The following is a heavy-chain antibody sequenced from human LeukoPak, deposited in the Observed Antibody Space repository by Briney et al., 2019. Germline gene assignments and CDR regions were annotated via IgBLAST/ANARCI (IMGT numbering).Heavy chain of an antibody. V-gene: IGHV3-21*01. Sequence: GGSLRLSCAASGFTFSSYTMNWVRQAPGKGLEWVSYISSSSSYVYYADSLKGRFTISRDNAKNSLYLQMNSLRAEDTAVYYCARAGQGAFDIWGQGTMVTVSS. J-gene: IGHJ3*02. CDR1: GFTFSSYT. CDR3: ARAGQGAFDI. CDR2: ISSSSSYV.